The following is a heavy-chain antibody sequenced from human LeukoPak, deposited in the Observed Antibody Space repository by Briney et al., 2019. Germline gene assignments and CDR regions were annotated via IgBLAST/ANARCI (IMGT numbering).Heavy chain of an antibody. Sequence: SETLSLTCTVSGGSISSGSYYWSWIRQPAGKGLEWIGRIYTSGSTKYNPSLKSRVTMSVDTSKNQFSLKLSSVTAADTAVYYCAKKSLIAVPGNYFDYWGQGTLVTVSS. D-gene: IGHD6-19*01. V-gene: IGHV4-61*02. CDR2: IYTSGST. J-gene: IGHJ4*02. CDR3: AKKSLIAVPGNYFDY. CDR1: GGSISSGSYY.